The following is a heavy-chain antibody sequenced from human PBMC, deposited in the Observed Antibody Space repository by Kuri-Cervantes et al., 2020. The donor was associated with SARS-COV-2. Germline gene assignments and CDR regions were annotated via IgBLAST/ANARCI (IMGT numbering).Heavy chain of an antibody. J-gene: IGHJ3*02. CDR1: GFTFSNAW. V-gene: IGHV4-59*12. Sequence: ESLKISCAASGFTFSNAWMSWVRQAPGKGLEWIGYIYYSGSTNYNPSLKSRVTISVDTSKNQFSLKLSSVTAADTAVYYCARSVLLWFGEEQDAFDIWGQGTMVTVSS. CDR2: IYYSGST. D-gene: IGHD3-10*01. CDR3: ARSVLLWFGEEQDAFDI.